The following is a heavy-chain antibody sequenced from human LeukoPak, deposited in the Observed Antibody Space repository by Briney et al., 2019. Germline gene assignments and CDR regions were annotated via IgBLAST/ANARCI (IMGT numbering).Heavy chain of an antibody. V-gene: IGHV3-48*03. Sequence: GGSLRLSCAASGFTFSTYEMNWVRQAPGKGLEWVSYISTSGSTRYYADSVKGRFTISRDNAEKSLYLQMNSLRAEDTAVYYCASDGYNSLEYFQHWGQGTVVTVSS. J-gene: IGHJ1*01. CDR2: ISTSGSTR. CDR3: ASDGYNSLEYFQH. D-gene: IGHD1-1*01. CDR1: GFTFSTYE.